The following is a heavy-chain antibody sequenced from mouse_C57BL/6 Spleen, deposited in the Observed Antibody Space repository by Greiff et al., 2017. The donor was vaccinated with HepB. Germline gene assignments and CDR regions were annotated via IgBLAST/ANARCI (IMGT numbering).Heavy chain of an antibody. CDR2: IDPSDSYT. Sequence: QVQLQQPGAELVRPGTSVKLSCTASGYTFTSYWMHWVKQRPGQGLEWIGVIDPSDSYTNYNQKFKGEATLTVDTSSSTAYMQISSLTSEDTAVYYCAGNGYYGGYAMDYWGQGTSVTVSS. V-gene: IGHV1-59*01. D-gene: IGHD2-3*01. CDR1: GYTFTSYW. CDR3: AGNGYYGGYAMDY. J-gene: IGHJ4*01.